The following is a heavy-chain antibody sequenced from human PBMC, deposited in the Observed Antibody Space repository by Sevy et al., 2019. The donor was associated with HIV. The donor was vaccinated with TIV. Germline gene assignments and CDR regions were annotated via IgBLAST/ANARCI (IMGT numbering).Heavy chain of an antibody. Sequence: ASVKVSCKASGGTFSSYAISWVRQAPGQGLEWMGGIIPIFGTANYAQKFQGRVTIIADESTSTAYMELSSLRSEDTAVYYCATQYCSGGSCYFLFDYWGQGTLVTVSS. CDR3: ATQYCSGGSCYFLFDY. CDR1: GGTFSSYA. V-gene: IGHV1-69*13. J-gene: IGHJ4*02. D-gene: IGHD2-15*01. CDR2: IIPIFGTA.